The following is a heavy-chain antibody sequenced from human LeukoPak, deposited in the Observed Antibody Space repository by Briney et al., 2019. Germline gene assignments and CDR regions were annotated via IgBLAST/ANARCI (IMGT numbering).Heavy chain of an antibody. J-gene: IGHJ4*02. Sequence: PGGSLRLSCAASGFTFDDYAMHWFRQAPGKGLEWVSGISWNSGSIGYADSVKGRFTISRDNAKNSLYLQMNSLRAEDTALYYCATHGGKYGSGSPFDYWGQGTLVTVSS. CDR2: ISWNSGSI. V-gene: IGHV3-9*01. CDR1: GFTFDDYA. D-gene: IGHD3-10*01. CDR3: ATHGGKYGSGSPFDY.